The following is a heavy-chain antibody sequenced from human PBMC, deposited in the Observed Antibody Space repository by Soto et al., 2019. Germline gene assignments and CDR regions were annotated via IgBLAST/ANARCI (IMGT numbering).Heavy chain of an antibody. CDR3: VTESGCAAAYYYGMDV. D-gene: IGHD2-2*01. CDR1: GYTLTELS. CDR2: FDPEDGET. V-gene: IGHV1-24*01. J-gene: IGHJ6*02. Sequence: VKVSCKVSGYTLTELSMHWVRQAPGKGLEWMGGFDPEDGETIYAQKFQGRVTMTEDTSTDTAYMELSSLRSEDTAVYYCVTESGCAAAYYYGMDVWGQGTTVTVSS.